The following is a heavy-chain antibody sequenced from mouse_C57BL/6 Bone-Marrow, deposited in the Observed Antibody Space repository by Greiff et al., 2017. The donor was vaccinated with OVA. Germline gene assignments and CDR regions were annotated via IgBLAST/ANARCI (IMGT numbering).Heavy chain of an antibody. CDR3: ARDRLGAWFAY. CDR1: GYAFSSYW. J-gene: IGHJ3*01. D-gene: IGHD4-1*01. Sequence: VQLVESGAELVKPGASVKISCKASGYAFSSYWMNWVKQRPGKGLEWIGQIYPGDGDTNYNGKFKGKATLTADKSSSTAYMQLSSLTSEDSAVYFCARDRLGAWFAYWGQGTLVTVSA. V-gene: IGHV1-80*01. CDR2: IYPGDGDT.